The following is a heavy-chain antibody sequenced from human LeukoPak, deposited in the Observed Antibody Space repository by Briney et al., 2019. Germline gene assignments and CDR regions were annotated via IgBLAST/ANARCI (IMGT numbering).Heavy chain of an antibody. J-gene: IGHJ4*01. CDR1: GYSFNSYW. V-gene: IGHV5-10-1*01. Sequence: GESLKISCKGSGYSFNSYWISWVRQMPGKGLGWVGRIDPSDSYTNYSPSFQGHVTISADKSNSTAYLQWSSLKAPDTAMYYCASAETYYYGSGNLDYWGQGTLVTVSS. D-gene: IGHD3-10*01. CDR2: IDPSDSYT. CDR3: ASAETYYYGSGNLDY.